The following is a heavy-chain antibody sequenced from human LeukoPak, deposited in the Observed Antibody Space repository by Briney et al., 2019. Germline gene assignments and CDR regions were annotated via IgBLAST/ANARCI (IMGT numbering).Heavy chain of an antibody. D-gene: IGHD1-1*01. CDR3: ARDNLEVSFDY. J-gene: IGHJ4*02. CDR2: INHSGST. Sequence: PSETLSLTCAVYGGSFSGYYWSWIRQPPGKGLEWIGEINHSGSTNYNPSLKSRVTISVDTSKNQFSLKPSSVTAADTAVYYCARDNLEVSFDYWGQGTLVTVSS. V-gene: IGHV4-34*01. CDR1: GGSFSGYY.